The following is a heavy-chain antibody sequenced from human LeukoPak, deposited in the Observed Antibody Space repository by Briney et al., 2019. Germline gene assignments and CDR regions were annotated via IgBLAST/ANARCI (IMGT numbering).Heavy chain of an antibody. CDR3: AKDERGYSYGAPDY. V-gene: IGHV3-43*01. J-gene: IGHJ4*02. Sequence: GGSLRLSCAASGFTFDDYTMHWVRQAPGKGLEWVSLISWDGGSTYYADSVKGRFTISRDNSKNSLYLQMNSLRTEDTALYYCAKDERGYSYGAPDYWGQGTQVTVSS. CDR1: GFTFDDYT. D-gene: IGHD5-18*01. CDR2: ISWDGGST.